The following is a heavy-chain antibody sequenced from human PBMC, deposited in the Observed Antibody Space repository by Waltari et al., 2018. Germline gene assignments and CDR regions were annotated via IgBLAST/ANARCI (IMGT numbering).Heavy chain of an antibody. D-gene: IGHD3-10*01. CDR1: GYSISSGYY. CDR3: ARHRVTIGSGSSHYNWFDP. CDR2: IYHSGST. J-gene: IGHJ5*02. V-gene: IGHV4-38-2*01. Sequence: QVQLQESGPGLVKPSETLSLTCAVSGYSISSGYYWGWIRQPPGKGLEWIGSIYHSGSTYYNPSLKSRVTISVDTSKNQFSLKLSSVTAADTAVYYCARHRVTIGSGSSHYNWFDPWGQGTLVTVSS.